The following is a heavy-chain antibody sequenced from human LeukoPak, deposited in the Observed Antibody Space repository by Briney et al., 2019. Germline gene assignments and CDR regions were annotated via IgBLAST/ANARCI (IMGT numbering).Heavy chain of an antibody. CDR1: GFTFSNAR. CDR3: TTDLGGYDFNWYFDL. D-gene: IGHD5-12*01. V-gene: IGHV3-15*01. CDR2: IKSKTDGGTT. J-gene: IGHJ2*01. Sequence: GGSLRLSCAASGFTFSNARMSWVRQAPGKGLEWVGRIKSKTDGGTTDYAAPVKGRFTISRDDSKNTLYLQMNSLKTEDTAVYYCTTDLGGYDFNWYFDLWGRGTLVTVSS.